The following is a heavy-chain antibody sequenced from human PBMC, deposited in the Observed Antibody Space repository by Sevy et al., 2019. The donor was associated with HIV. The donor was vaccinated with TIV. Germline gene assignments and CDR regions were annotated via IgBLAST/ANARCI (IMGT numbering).Heavy chain of an antibody. V-gene: IGHV3-11*01. CDR3: AREGSLRYFDL. Sequence: GGSLRLSCAASGFTYSDYYMSWIRQAPGRGQEWISYISSRGSTIYYADSVKGRFTISRDNAKNSLFLQMNSLRAEDTAVYYCAREGSLRYFDLWGRGTLVTVSS. J-gene: IGHJ2*01. D-gene: IGHD3-10*01. CDR2: ISSRGSTI. CDR1: GFTYSDYY.